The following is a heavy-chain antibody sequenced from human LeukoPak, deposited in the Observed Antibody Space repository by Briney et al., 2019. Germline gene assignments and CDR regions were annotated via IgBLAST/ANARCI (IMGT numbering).Heavy chain of an antibody. D-gene: IGHD6-19*01. CDR2: ISAYNGNT. CDR3: ARLHGGWSYYYYMDV. CDR1: GYTFTSHG. J-gene: IGHJ6*03. V-gene: IGHV1-18*01. Sequence: ASVKVSCKASGYTFTSHGISWVRQAPGQGLEWMGWISAYNGNTNYAQKLQGRVTMTTDTSTSTAYMELRSLRSDDTAVYYCARLHGGWSYYYYMDVWGKGTTVTVSS.